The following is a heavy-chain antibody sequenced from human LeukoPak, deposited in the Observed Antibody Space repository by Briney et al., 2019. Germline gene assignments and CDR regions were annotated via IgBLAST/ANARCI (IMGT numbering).Heavy chain of an antibody. CDR3: AGRYCSGGSCPFDP. CDR2: IYYDGSS. D-gene: IGHD2-15*01. Sequence: SETLSLTCTVSGGSIGSSSYYWGWIRQPPGKGLEWIGTIYYDGSSYYNPSLKSRVTISVDTSKNQFSLRLRSVTAADTAVYHCAGRYCSGGSCPFDPWGQGTLVTVSS. J-gene: IGHJ5*02. CDR1: GGSIGSSSYY. V-gene: IGHV4-39*01.